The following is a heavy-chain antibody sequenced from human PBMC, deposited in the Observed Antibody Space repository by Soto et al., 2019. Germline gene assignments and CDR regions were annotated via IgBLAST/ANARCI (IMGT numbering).Heavy chain of an antibody. V-gene: IGHV1-3*04. CDR2: VNTGNGNT. D-gene: IGHD2-21*01. CDR3: TKARCTGDDCYVPDY. Sequence: ASVKVSCKASGYTFTTYAIHWVRQAPGQGLEWMGWVNTGNGNTKYSQKFQGRVTITRDTSASTAYMELSSLRAEDTATYHCTKARCTGDDCYVPDYWGHGTLVTVSS. CDR1: GYTFTTYA. J-gene: IGHJ4*01.